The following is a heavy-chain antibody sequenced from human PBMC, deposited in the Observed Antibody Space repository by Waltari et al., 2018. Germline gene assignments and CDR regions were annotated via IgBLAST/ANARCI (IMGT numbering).Heavy chain of an antibody. CDR2: IYTSGGT. D-gene: IGHD1-26*01. J-gene: IGHJ4*02. V-gene: IGHV4-61*09. CDR3: ARSAPAHDY. Sequence: QVQLQESGPGLVKPSQTLSLTCTVSGCSISSGSHYWSWILQPAGKGLEWIEYIYTSGGTSCNTTLRRRVTISVDTPKNQFSLELSSVTAGDTAVYYCARSAPAHDYWGQGTLVTVSS. CDR1: GCSISSGSHY.